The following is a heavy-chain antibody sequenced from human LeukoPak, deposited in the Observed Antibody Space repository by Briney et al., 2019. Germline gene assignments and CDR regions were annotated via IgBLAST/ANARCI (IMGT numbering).Heavy chain of an antibody. J-gene: IGHJ4*02. CDR3: ARDYGGNSCDY. Sequence: SETLSLTCAVSGGSISSNSYYWGWVRPPPGKGLEWIGSIYYSGSTYYNPSLKSRVTISVDTSKNQFSLKLSSVTAADTAVYYCARDYGGNSCDYWGQGTLVTVSS. CDR2: IYYSGST. V-gene: IGHV4-39*02. CDR1: GGSISSNSYY. D-gene: IGHD4-23*01.